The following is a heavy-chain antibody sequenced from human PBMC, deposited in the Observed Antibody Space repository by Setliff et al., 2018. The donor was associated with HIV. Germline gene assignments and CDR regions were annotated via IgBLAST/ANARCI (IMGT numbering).Heavy chain of an antibody. CDR2: IYPGDSDT. CDR1: GYSFTTNW. CDR3: ARGPLLDYDILTGYYHDAFVI. Sequence: PGESLKITCKGSGYSFTTNWIGWVRQMPGKDLEWMGVIYPGDSDTRYRPSFQGQVTISADKSISTAYLQWSRLKASDTAMYYCARGPLLDYDILTGYYHDAFVIWGQGTMVTVSS. V-gene: IGHV5-51*01. D-gene: IGHD3-9*01. J-gene: IGHJ3*02.